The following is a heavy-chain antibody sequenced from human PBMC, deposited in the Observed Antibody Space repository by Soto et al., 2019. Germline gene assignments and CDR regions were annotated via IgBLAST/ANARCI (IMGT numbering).Heavy chain of an antibody. Sequence: GGSLRLSCGGSGFTFSNAWMSWVRQAPGKGLEWVARIKSKPNGGTTDYAAFVKGRFIISRDDSKNTVYLQMNSLKTEDTAVYYCTTGWYLDNWGQGTLVTVSS. V-gene: IGHV3-15*01. CDR2: IKSKPNGGTT. J-gene: IGHJ4*02. CDR1: GFTFSNAW. CDR3: TTGWYLDN.